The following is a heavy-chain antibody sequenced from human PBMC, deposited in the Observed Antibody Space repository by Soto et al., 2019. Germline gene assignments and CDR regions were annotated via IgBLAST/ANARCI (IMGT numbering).Heavy chain of an antibody. Sequence: SETLSLTCTVSGVSISSGGYYWSWIRQHPGKGLEWIGYIYYSGSTYYNPSLKSRVTISVDTSKNQFSLKLSSVTAADTAVYYCARGISNTYYDILAGYQDTNWFDPWGQGTLVTVSS. CDR1: GVSISSGGYY. D-gene: IGHD3-9*01. CDR2: IYYSGST. J-gene: IGHJ5*02. CDR3: ARGISNTYYDILAGYQDTNWFDP. V-gene: IGHV4-31*03.